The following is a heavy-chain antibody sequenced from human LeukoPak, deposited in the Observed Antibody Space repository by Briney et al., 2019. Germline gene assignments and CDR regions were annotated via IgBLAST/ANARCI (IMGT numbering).Heavy chain of an antibody. D-gene: IGHD6-13*01. CDR2: IIPIFGTA. J-gene: IGHJ6*03. CDR3: ASIAAAGTYYYYYMDV. Sequence: GASVKVSCKASGGTLSSYAISWVRQAPGQGLEWMGGIIPIFGTANYAQKFQGRVTITTDESTSTAYMELSSLRSEDTAVYYCASIAAAGTYYYYYMDVWGKGTTVTVSS. CDR1: GGTLSSYA. V-gene: IGHV1-69*05.